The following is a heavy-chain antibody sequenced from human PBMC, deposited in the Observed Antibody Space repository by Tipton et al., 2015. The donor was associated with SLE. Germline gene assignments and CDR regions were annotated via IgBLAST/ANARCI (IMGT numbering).Heavy chain of an antibody. Sequence: TLSLTCTVSGGSISFDYCSWIRQSAGRGLGWIGRISSSGDRDYNPSLRSRVTMSIDASQNRVSLRLKSVSAADTAVYYCARGSDGEYVRYFDVWGPGTLVTVSS. CDR2: ISSSGDR. CDR3: ARGSDGEYVRYFDV. CDR1: GGSISFDY. J-gene: IGHJ2*01. V-gene: IGHV4-4*07. D-gene: IGHD4-17*01.